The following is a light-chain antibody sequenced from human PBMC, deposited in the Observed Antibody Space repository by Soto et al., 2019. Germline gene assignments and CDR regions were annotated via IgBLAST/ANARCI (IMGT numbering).Light chain of an antibody. CDR3: YSAADNNTEV. J-gene: IGLJ1*01. V-gene: IGLV3-27*01. Sequence: SYELTQPSSVSVSPGQTARITCSGDVLAKKYARWFQQKPGQAPVLVIYKDSERPSGIPERFSGSSSGTTVTLTISGAQVEDEADYYCYSAADNNTEVFGTGTKVTVL. CDR2: KDS. CDR1: VLAKKY.